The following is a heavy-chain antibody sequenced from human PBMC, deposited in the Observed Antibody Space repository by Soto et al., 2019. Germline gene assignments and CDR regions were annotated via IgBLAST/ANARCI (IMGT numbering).Heavy chain of an antibody. CDR2: IIPIFGTA. CDR1: GGTFSSYA. Sequence: SVKVSCKASGGTFSSYAISWVRQAPGQGLEWMGGIIPIFGTANYAQKFQGRVTITADESTSTAYMELSSLRSEDTAVYYCASGDTAMVSDAFDTWGQGTMVTVS. J-gene: IGHJ3*02. CDR3: ASGDTAMVSDAFDT. V-gene: IGHV1-69*13. D-gene: IGHD5-18*01.